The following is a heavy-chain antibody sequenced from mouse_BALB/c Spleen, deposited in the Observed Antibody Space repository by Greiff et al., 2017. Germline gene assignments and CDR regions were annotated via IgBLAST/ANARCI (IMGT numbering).Heavy chain of an antibody. CDR3: ARSDYYGSSPYYFDY. D-gene: IGHD1-1*01. Sequence: QVHVKQSGPQLVRPGASVKISCKASGYSFTSYWMHWVKQRPGQGLEWIGMIDPSDSETRLNQKFKDKATLTVDKSSSTAYMQLSSPTSEDSAVYYCARSDYYGSSPYYFDYWGQGTTLTVSS. CDR1: GYSFTSYW. CDR2: IDPSDSET. V-gene: IGHV1S127*01. J-gene: IGHJ2*01.